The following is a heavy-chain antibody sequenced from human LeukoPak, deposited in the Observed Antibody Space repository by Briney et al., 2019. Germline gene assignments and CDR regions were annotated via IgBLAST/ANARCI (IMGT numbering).Heavy chain of an antibody. CDR3: ARDEMPTFDAFDI. V-gene: IGHV1-69*01. Sequence: ASVKVSCKAAGGTFSSYAISWVRQAPGQGLEWMGGIIPIFGTAKYAQKFQGRVTITADELTRTAYMELSSLRSEDTAVYYCARDEMPTFDAFDIWGQGTMVTVSS. J-gene: IGHJ3*02. CDR2: IIPIFGTA. CDR1: GGTFSSYA. D-gene: IGHD5-24*01.